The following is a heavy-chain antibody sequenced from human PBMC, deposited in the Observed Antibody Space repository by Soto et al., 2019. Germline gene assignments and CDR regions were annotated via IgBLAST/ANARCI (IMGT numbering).Heavy chain of an antibody. Sequence: QAQLVQSGAEVKKPGASVKVSCKASGYSFTDFAMHWVRLASGQRLEWMGWINADKGDTKYSPKFQGRVTITRDTSATTVYMELRSLRSEDTAVYYGARGPLSGVATSWDYANWFDPWGQGSLVTVST. D-gene: IGHD5-12*01. V-gene: IGHV1-3*01. J-gene: IGHJ5*02. CDR3: ARGPLSGVATSWDYANWFDP. CDR2: INADKGDT. CDR1: GYSFTDFA.